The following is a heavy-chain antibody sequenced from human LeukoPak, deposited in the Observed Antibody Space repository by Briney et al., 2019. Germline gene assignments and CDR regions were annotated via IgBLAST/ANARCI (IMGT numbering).Heavy chain of an antibody. CDR3: ARDREPNWYFDL. J-gene: IGHJ2*01. V-gene: IGHV4-59*01. CDR2: IYDSGST. Sequence: SETLSLTCTVSGGSISGYYWSWIRQPSGKGLEWIGYIYDSGSTNYNPSLKSRVTISVDTSKNQFSLKLSSVTAADMAVYYCARDREPNWYFDLWGRGTLATVSS. CDR1: GGSISGYY.